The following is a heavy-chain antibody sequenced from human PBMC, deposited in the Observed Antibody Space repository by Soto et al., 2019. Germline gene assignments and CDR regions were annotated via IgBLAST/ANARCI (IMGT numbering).Heavy chain of an antibody. CDR3: AMDTAMVNFDY. CDR2: ISYDGSNK. D-gene: IGHD5-18*01. CDR1: GFTFSSYA. Sequence: QVQLVESGGGVVQPGRSLRLSCAASGFTFSSYAMHWVRQAPGKGLEWVAVISYDGSNKYYVDSVKGRFTISRDNSKNTLYLQMNSLRAEDTAVYYCAMDTAMVNFDYWGQGTLVTVSS. J-gene: IGHJ4*02. V-gene: IGHV3-30-3*01.